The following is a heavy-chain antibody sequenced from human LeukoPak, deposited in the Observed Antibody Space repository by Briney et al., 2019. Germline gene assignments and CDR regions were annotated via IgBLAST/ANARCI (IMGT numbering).Heavy chain of an antibody. CDR1: GGSISSGSYY. V-gene: IGHV4-61*02. J-gene: IGHJ6*02. D-gene: IGHD2-2*01. CDR2: IYTSGST. Sequence: PSETLSLTCTVSGGSISSGSYYWSWIRQPAGQGLEWIGRIYTSGSTNYNPSLKSRVTISVDTSKNQFSLKLSSVTAADTAVYYCARILGYCSSTSCYVGDYYYGMDVWGQGTTVAVSS. CDR3: ARILGYCSSTSCYVGDYYYGMDV.